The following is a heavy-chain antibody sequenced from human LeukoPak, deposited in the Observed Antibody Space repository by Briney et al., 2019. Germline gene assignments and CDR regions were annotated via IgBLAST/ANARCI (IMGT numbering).Heavy chain of an antibody. D-gene: IGHD3-9*01. Sequence: ASVKVSCKASGYTFTSYGISWVRQAPGQGLEWMGWISAYNGNTNYAQELQGRVTMTTDTSTSTAYMELRSLRSDDTAVYYCARGGDLRYFDWLSEFDPWGQGTLVTVSS. CDR1: GYTFTSYG. V-gene: IGHV1-18*01. CDR2: ISAYNGNT. CDR3: ARGGDLRYFDWLSEFDP. J-gene: IGHJ5*02.